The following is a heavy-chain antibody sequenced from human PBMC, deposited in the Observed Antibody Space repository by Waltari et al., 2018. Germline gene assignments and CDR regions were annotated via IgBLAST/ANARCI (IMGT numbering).Heavy chain of an antibody. J-gene: IGHJ4*02. Sequence: DVQLVETGGGLIQPGGSLNLPCAASGFIVLNNSMSWVRQAPGKGLEWVSIVYTGGSTYYADFVKGRFTISRDSSKNTLYLQMNDLRAEDTAVYYCASSTAQPWTKGGLDNWGQGTLVIVSS. CDR3: ASSTAQPWTKGGLDN. CDR2: VYTGGST. CDR1: GFIVLNNS. D-gene: IGHD5-18*01. V-gene: IGHV3-53*02.